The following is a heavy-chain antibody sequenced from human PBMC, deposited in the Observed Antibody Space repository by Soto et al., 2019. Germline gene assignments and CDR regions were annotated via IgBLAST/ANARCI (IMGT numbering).Heavy chain of an antibody. CDR2: IYYSGST. CDR3: ARGYYDILTGYQSDAFDI. D-gene: IGHD3-9*01. Sequence: QVQLQESGPGLVKPSETLSLTCTVSGGSISSYYWSWIRQPPGKGLEWIGYIYYSGSTNYNPSLKSRVTISVDTSKNQFSLKLSSVTAADTAVYYCARGYYDILTGYQSDAFDIWGQGTMVTVSS. V-gene: IGHV4-59*01. J-gene: IGHJ3*02. CDR1: GGSISSYY.